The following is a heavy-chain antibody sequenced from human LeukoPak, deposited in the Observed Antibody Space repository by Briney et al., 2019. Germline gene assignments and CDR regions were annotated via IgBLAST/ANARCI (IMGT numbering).Heavy chain of an antibody. CDR1: GYTLAELS. J-gene: IGHJ4*02. CDR3: ATDPALTGGW. Sequence: GASVKVSCKVSGYTLAELSMHWVRQAPGKGLEWMGGFDPEDGETIYAQKFQGRVTMTEDTSTDTAYMELSSLRSEDTAMYYCATDPALTGGWWGQGTLVTVSS. V-gene: IGHV1-24*01. CDR2: FDPEDGET. D-gene: IGHD1-14*01.